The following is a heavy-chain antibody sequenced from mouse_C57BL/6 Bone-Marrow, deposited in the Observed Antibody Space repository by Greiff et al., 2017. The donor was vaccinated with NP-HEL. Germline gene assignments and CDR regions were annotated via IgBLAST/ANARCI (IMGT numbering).Heavy chain of an antibody. J-gene: IGHJ4*01. CDR1: GYTFTNYW. CDR3: ARWGDGYYERAMDY. V-gene: IGHV1-63*01. Sequence: VKLVESGAELVRPGTSVKMSCKASGYTFTNYWIGWAKQRPGHGLEWIGDIYPGGGYTNYNEKFKGKATLTADKSSSTAYMQFSSLTSEDSAIYYCARWGDGYYERAMDYWGQGTSVTVSS. D-gene: IGHD2-3*01. CDR2: IYPGGGYT.